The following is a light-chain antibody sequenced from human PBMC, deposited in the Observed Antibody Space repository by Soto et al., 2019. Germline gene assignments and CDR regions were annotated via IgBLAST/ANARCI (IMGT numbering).Light chain of an antibody. J-gene: IGKJ5*01. CDR1: QSVSSSY. V-gene: IGKV3-20*01. CDR2: GAS. Sequence: ENVLTQSPGNLSLSPGERATLSCRASQSVSSSYLAWYQQKPGQAPRLLIFGASTRATGIPDRFSGSGSGTDFTLTISRLEPEDFAVYYCQQYGSSLFTFGQGTRLEIK. CDR3: QQYGSSLFT.